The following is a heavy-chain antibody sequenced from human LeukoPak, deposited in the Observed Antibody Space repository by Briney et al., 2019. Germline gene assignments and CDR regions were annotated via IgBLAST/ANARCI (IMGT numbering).Heavy chain of an antibody. V-gene: IGHV3-49*04. D-gene: IGHD6-19*01. Sequence: PGGSLRLSCRAPGFILGDYAVSWVRQAPGKGLEWVGFIRSKAYGGTTDYAASVKGRFTLSRDDSKSIAYLQMNSLKIEDTAVYHCTRGRTYSSAWGPGTLVTVSS. CDR2: IRSKAYGGTT. CDR3: TRGRTYSSA. J-gene: IGHJ5*02. CDR1: GFILGDYA.